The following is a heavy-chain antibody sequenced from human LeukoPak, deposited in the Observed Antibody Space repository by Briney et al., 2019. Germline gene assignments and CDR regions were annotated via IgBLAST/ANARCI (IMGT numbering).Heavy chain of an antibody. V-gene: IGHV3-30*18. CDR2: ISHDGSNK. CDR1: GFTFSSYG. CDR3: AKDGDSYGSDYFDY. Sequence: GGSLRLSCAASGFTFSSYGMHWVRQAPGKGLEWVAVISHDGSNKYYADSVKGRLTISRDNSKNTLYLQMNSLRAKDTAVYYCAKDGDSYGSDYFDYWGQGTLVTVSS. D-gene: IGHD5-18*01. J-gene: IGHJ4*02.